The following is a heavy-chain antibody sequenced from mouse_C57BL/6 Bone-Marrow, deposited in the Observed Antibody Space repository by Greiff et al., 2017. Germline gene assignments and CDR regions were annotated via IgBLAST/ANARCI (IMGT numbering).Heavy chain of an antibody. CDR3: ARSWLRRFVDY. D-gene: IGHD2-2*01. Sequence: QVQLQQSGAELARPGASVKLSCKASGYTFTSYGISWVKQRTEQGLEWIGEIYPRSGNTYYNEKFKGKATLTADKSSSTAYMELRSLTSEDSAVYFCARSWLRRFVDYWGQGTSVTVSS. J-gene: IGHJ4*01. CDR1: GYTFTSYG. CDR2: IYPRSGNT. V-gene: IGHV1-81*01.